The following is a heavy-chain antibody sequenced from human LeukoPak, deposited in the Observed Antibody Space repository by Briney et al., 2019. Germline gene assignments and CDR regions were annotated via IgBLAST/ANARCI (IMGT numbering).Heavy chain of an antibody. CDR1: GGSISNYY. CDR2: IYYSGST. V-gene: IGHV4-30-4*01. CDR3: ARVGPEAVFDY. Sequence: SETLSLTCTVSGGSISNYYWSWIRQPPGKGLEWIGYIYYSGSTYYNPSLKSRVTISVDTSKNQFSLKLSSVTAADTAVYYCARVGPEAVFDYWGQGPRSPSPQ. J-gene: IGHJ4*02.